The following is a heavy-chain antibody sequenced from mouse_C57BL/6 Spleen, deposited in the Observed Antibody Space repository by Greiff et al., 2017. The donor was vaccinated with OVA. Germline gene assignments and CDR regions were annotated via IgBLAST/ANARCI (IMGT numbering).Heavy chain of an antibody. CDR3: ARPLSYGSSLAWFAY. D-gene: IGHD1-1*01. Sequence: VQLQQPGAELVKPGASVKLSCKASGYTFTSYWMQWVKQRPGQGLEWIGAIDPSDSYTNYNQKFKGKATLTVDTSSSTAYMQLSSLTSEDSAVYYCARPLSYGSSLAWFAYWGQGTLVTVSA. CDR2: IDPSDSYT. CDR1: GYTFTSYW. V-gene: IGHV1-50*01. J-gene: IGHJ3*01.